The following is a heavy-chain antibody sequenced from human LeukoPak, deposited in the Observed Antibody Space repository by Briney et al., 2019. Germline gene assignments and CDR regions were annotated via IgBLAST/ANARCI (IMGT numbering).Heavy chain of an antibody. CDR2: IYYSGST. V-gene: IGHV4-39*01. J-gene: IGHJ5*02. CDR3: ASNFYYVFWGGYYWPFCFDP. Sequence: SETLSLTCTVSGGSISSSSYYWGWIRQPPGKGLEWIGSIYYSGSTYYNPSLKSRVTISVDTSKNQFSLKLSSVTAADTAVYYCASNFYYVFWGGYYWPFCFDPWGQGTLVTASP. CDR1: GGSISSSSYY. D-gene: IGHD3-3*01.